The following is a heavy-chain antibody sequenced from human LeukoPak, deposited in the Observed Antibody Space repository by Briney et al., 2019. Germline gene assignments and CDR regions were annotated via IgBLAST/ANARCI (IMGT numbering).Heavy chain of an antibody. Sequence: ASVKVSCKASGYTFTSYGISWVRQAPGQGLEWMGWISTYNGNTNYAQKCQGRVTMTTDTSTSTSYMELRSLRSDDTAVYYCARGRYCSSTNCYKVYYYYMDVWGKGTTVTVSS. D-gene: IGHD2-2*02. J-gene: IGHJ6*03. CDR3: ARGRYCSSTNCYKVYYYYMDV. V-gene: IGHV1-18*04. CDR1: GYTFTSYG. CDR2: ISTYNGNT.